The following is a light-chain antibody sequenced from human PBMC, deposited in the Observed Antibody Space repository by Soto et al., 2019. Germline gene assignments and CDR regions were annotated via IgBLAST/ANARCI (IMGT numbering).Light chain of an antibody. Sequence: EIVLTQSPATLCLSPGERATLSCRASQSVSSYLACYQQKPGQAPRLLIYDASNRATGIPARFSGSGSGTDFTLTISSLEPEDFAVYYCQQRSNWPPITFGQGTRLEIK. CDR2: DAS. V-gene: IGKV3-11*01. CDR1: QSVSSY. CDR3: QQRSNWPPIT. J-gene: IGKJ5*01.